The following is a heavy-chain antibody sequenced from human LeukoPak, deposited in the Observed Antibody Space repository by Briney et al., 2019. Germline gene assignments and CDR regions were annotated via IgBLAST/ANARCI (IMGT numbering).Heavy chain of an antibody. D-gene: IGHD1-26*01. Sequence: GGSLRLSCAASGFTFSSYSMSWVRQAPGKGLEWVSSISSSSSYIYYADSVKGRFTISRDNAKNSLYLQMNSLRAEDTAVYYCASSRFRSGSYRDWGQGTLVTVSS. CDR2: ISSSSSYI. V-gene: IGHV3-21*01. CDR1: GFTFSSYS. CDR3: ASSRFRSGSYRD. J-gene: IGHJ4*02.